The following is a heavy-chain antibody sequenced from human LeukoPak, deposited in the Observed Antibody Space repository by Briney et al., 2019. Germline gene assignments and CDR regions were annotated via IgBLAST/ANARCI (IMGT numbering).Heavy chain of an antibody. J-gene: IGHJ4*02. D-gene: IGHD3-22*01. Sequence: GGSLRLSCAASGFTFSNYWIHWVRQAPGKGLVWVSRIDNAGSITTYADSVKGRFTISRDNAENTLYLQMNSLRVEDTAVYYCVRSAFHAGSGNYYDYWGQGTLVTVPS. V-gene: IGHV3-74*03. CDR2: IDNAGSIT. CDR3: VRSAFHAGSGNYYDY. CDR1: GFTFSNYW.